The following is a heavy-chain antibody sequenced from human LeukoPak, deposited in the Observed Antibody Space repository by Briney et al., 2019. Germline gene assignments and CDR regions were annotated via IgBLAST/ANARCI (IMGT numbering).Heavy chain of an antibody. CDR3: ATDNGTPH. V-gene: IGHV3-66*01. D-gene: IGHD1-26*01. CDR1: GFTFSSYA. CDR2: IYSGGST. J-gene: IGHJ4*02. Sequence: PGGSLRLSCAASGFTFSSYAMTWVRQAPGKGLEWVSLIYSGGSTYYADSVKGRFPISRDNSKNTLDLQMNSLRVEDTAIYYCATDNGTPHWGQGTLVTVSS.